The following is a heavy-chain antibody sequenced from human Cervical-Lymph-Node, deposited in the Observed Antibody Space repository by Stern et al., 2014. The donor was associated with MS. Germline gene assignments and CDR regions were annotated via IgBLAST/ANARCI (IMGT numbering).Heavy chain of an antibody. V-gene: IGHV2-70*04. Sequence: ESGPALVKPTQTLTLTCTFSGFSLSTSGMRVSWIRQPPGKALEWLARLDLDDDKFYSTSLKTRLTIAKDTSKNQVVLTMTNMDPVDTATYYCARMGDSSGYGFDYWGQGTLVTVSS. CDR2: LDLDDDK. D-gene: IGHD3-22*01. J-gene: IGHJ4*02. CDR1: GFSLSTSGMR. CDR3: ARMGDSSGYGFDY.